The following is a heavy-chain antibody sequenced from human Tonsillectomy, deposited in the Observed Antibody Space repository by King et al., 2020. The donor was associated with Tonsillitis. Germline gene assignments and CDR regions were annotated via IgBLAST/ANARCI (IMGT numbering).Heavy chain of an antibody. J-gene: IGHJ4*02. CDR1: RYTFTDFY. D-gene: IGHD3-10*01. CDR3: ATITYPFDY. CDR2: ITPNNGGA. V-gene: IGHV1-2*02. Sequence: VQLVESGAEVKKPGASVKVSCKASRYTFTDFYLHWVRQAPGQGLEWMGWITPNNGGAKYAQKFQGRVTMTWDTSIHTAYMEVSRLKSDDTAMYYCATITYPFDYWGQGTLVTVSS.